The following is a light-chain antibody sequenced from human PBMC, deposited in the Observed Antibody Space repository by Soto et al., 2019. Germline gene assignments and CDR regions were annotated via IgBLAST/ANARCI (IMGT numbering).Light chain of an antibody. J-gene: IGLJ2*01. CDR2: EVS. CDR3: SSYTNSNTWV. V-gene: IGLV2-14*01. Sequence: QSALTQPASVSGTPGQSITISCTGSSSDVGGYNHVSWYQQHPGKAPKLMIYEVSNWPSGVSDRFSGSKSGNTASLTISGLQAEDEADYYCSSYTNSNTWVFGGGTKLTVL. CDR1: SSDVGGYNH.